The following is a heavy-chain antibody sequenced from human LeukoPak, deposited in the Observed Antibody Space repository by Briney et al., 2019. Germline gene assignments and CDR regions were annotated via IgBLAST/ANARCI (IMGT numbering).Heavy chain of an antibody. Sequence: ASVKVSCKASGYTFTGYYMHWVRQAPGQGLEWMGWINPNSGGTNYAQKFQGRVTMTRDTSISTAYMELSRLRSDDTAVYYCARGPKSLGYCSGGSCSYWGQGTLVTVSS. V-gene: IGHV1-2*02. J-gene: IGHJ4*02. CDR1: GYTFTGYY. CDR3: ARGPKSLGYCSGGSCSY. CDR2: INPNSGGT. D-gene: IGHD2-15*01.